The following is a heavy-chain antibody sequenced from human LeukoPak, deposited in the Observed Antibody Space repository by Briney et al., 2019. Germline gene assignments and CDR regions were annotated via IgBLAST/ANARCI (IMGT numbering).Heavy chain of an antibody. D-gene: IGHD2-2*01. J-gene: IGHJ4*02. CDR3: AKDLTSWDPACFDY. Sequence: GASLRLSCAASGFTFSSYAMSWVRQAPGKGLEWVSAISGSGGSTYYADSVKGRFTISRDNSKNTLCLQMNSLRAEDTAVYYCAKDLTSWDPACFDYWGQGTLVTVSS. CDR1: GFTFSSYA. CDR2: ISGSGGST. V-gene: IGHV3-23*01.